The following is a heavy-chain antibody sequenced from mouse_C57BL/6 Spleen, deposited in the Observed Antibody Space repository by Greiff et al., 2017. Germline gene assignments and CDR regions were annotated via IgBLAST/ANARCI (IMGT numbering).Heavy chain of an antibody. V-gene: IGHV3-6*01. J-gene: IGHJ2*01. CDR1: GYSITSGYY. CDR2: ISYDGSN. Sequence: EVQLKESGPGLVKPSQSLSLTCSVTGYSITSGYYWNWIRQFPGNKLEWMGYISYDGSNNYNPSLKNRISITRDTSKNQFFLKLNSVTTEDTATYYCARDSSTVYYFDYWGQGTTLTVSS. CDR3: ARDSSTVYYFDY. D-gene: IGHD4-1*02.